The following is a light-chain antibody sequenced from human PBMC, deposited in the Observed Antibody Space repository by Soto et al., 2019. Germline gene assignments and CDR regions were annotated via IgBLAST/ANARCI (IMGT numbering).Light chain of an antibody. Sequence: DIQMTQSPSTLSASVGDRVTITCRASQSISSWLAWYQQKPGKAPKLLIYDASSLESGVPSRFSGSGSGTEFTLTISSLQPDDFATYYCQKYDSAPTFGQGTKVEIK. CDR2: DAS. V-gene: IGKV1-5*01. J-gene: IGKJ1*01. CDR1: QSISSW. CDR3: QKYDSAPT.